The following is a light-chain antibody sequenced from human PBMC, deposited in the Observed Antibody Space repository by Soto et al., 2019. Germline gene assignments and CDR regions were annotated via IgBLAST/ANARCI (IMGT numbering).Light chain of an antibody. CDR2: AAC. CDR1: QSSSSL. J-gene: IGKJ1*01. V-gene: IGKV1-9*01. CDR3: QQLNSYPRT. Sequence: IQLTQSPSSLSASVGDRVTITCRASQSSSSLLAWYHQKPGKAHKLLIYAACTLQSGVPSRFSGSGSWTDFTLTISSLQPEAFATCSCQQLNSYPRTFGQGTKVDIK.